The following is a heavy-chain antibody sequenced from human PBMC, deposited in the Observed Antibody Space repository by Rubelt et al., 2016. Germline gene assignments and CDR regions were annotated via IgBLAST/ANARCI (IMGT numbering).Heavy chain of an antibody. Sequence: EVQLVQSGAEVKKPGEALKISCKGSGYSFTSYWIGWVRQMPGKGLEWMRLIYPGDSDTRYSPSFQGPVTLSAAKSISTASRQWSSLKASDTAMYYCARLQQLLPFGYWGQGTLVTVSS. CDR2: IYPGDSDT. D-gene: IGHD5-18*01. J-gene: IGHJ4*02. V-gene: IGHV5-51*01. CDR3: ARLQQLLPFGY. CDR1: GYSFTSYW.